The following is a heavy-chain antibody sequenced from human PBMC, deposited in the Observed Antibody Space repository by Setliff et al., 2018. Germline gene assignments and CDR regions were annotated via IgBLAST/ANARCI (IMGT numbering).Heavy chain of an antibody. Sequence: ASVKVSCKASGYTFTDYYMHWVQQAPGKGLEWMGRVDPEDGETIYAEKFQGRVTITADTSTDTAYMELSSLRSEDTAVYYCARDVFPYHYEGAFDIRGQGTMVTVSS. V-gene: IGHV1-69-2*01. D-gene: IGHD3-22*01. CDR3: ARDVFPYHYEGAFDI. CDR1: GYTFTDYY. J-gene: IGHJ3*02. CDR2: VDPEDGET.